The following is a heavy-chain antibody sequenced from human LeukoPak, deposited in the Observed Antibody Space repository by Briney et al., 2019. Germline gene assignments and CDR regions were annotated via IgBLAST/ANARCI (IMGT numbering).Heavy chain of an antibody. D-gene: IGHD2-2*01. CDR2: IKSKTDGGTT. CDR3: TTGSVPAATAG. V-gene: IGHV3-15*01. CDR1: GFTFSNAW. J-gene: IGHJ4*02. Sequence: PGGSLRLSCAASGFTFSNAWMSWVRQAPGEGLEWVGRIKSKTDGGTTDYAAPVEGRFTILRDDSKNTLYLQMNSLKTEDTAVYYCTTGSVPAATAGWGQGTLVTVSS.